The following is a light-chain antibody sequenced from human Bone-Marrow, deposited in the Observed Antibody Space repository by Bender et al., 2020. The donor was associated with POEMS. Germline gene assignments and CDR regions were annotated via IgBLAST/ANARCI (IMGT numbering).Light chain of an antibody. CDR2: TNN. CDR1: GSNIGGYP. CDR3: CSYAGRSLWV. J-gene: IGLJ3*02. V-gene: IGLV1-44*01. Sequence: QSVLTQPPSVSGTPGQRVTISCSGSGSNIGGYPVNWYQQLPGTAPRLLIYTNNERPSGVPDRFSGSKSGNTASLTISGLQAEDEADFYCCSYAGRSLWVFGGGTKLTVL.